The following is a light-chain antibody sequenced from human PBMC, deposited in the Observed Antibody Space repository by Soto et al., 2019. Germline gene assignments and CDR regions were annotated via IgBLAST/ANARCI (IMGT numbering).Light chain of an antibody. J-gene: IGKJ1*01. CDR1: QSVSSSY. V-gene: IGKV3-20*01. CDR3: QQYGSSPGT. CDR2: GAS. Sequence: IVLTQPAAALSLSQGERATLSCRASQSVSSSYLAWYQQRPGQAPRLLIFGASIRDTGLPDRFSGSGSGTDFTLTISRLEPEDVAVYYCQQYGSSPGTFGQGTKVDIK.